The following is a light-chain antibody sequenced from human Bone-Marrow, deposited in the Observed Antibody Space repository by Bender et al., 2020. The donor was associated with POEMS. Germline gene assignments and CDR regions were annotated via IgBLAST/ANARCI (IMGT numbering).Light chain of an antibody. J-gene: IGLJ3*02. V-gene: IGLV2-14*02. Sequence: QSALTQPASVSGSPGQSITISCTGTSSDVESYDVVSWYQQHPGKAPKLIIYEVNKRPSGVPDRFSGSRSGTSASLAISGLQSEDEADYYCAVWDDSLNGWVFGGGTKLTVL. CDR1: SSDVESYDV. CDR2: EVN. CDR3: AVWDDSLNGWV.